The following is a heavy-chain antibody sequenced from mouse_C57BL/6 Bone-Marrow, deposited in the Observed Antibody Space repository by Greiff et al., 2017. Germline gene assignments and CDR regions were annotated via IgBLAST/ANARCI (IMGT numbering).Heavy chain of an antibody. Sequence: QVTLKVSGPGILQPSQTLSLSCSSSGFSLSTFGMGVGWIRQPPGMGLEWLVHIWWDDDKYYNPALKSRLTISKATSKNQLFLKIANVDTADTATYYCARMDQIYYDYDDPRGFAYWGQGTLVTVSA. V-gene: IGHV8-8*01. D-gene: IGHD2-4*01. CDR1: GFSLSTFGMG. CDR2: IWWDDDK. CDR3: ARMDQIYYDYDDPRGFAY. J-gene: IGHJ3*01.